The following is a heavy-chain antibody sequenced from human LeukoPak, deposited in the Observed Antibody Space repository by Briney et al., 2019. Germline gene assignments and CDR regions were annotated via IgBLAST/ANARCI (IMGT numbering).Heavy chain of an antibody. D-gene: IGHD6-13*01. Sequence: GGCLRLSCAASGFTFSGYAMAWVRQAPGKGLEWVSSITITGSSPSYAASVKGRFTVSRDNSKNTLYLQMNSLQAEDTAVYFCAKSSSSWSYYFNYWGQGTLVTVSS. CDR3: AKSSSSWSYYFNY. J-gene: IGHJ4*02. CDR2: ITITGSSP. CDR1: GFTFSGYA. V-gene: IGHV3-23*01.